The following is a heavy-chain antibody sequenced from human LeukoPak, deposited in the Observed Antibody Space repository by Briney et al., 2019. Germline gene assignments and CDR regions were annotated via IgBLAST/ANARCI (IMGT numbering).Heavy chain of an antibody. CDR1: GFTFSDYY. D-gene: IGHD7-27*01. CDR3: ARDVRGRTPLKLGMKWFDP. J-gene: IGHJ5*02. CDR2: ISNSGDTR. Sequence: GGSLRPSCAASGFTFSDYYMSWIRQAPGKGLEWLAYISNSGDTRKYADSVTGRFTISRDNAKNSVFLQMNSLRAEDSGVYYCARDVRGRTPLKLGMKWFDPWGQGTRVTVSS. V-gene: IGHV3-11*01.